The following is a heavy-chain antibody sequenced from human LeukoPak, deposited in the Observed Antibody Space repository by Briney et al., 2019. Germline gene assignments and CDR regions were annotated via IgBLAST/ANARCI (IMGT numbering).Heavy chain of an antibody. CDR3: ARETGYGDPFYYYYYGMDV. CDR2: INHSGST. D-gene: IGHD4-17*01. Sequence: SETLSLTRAVYGGSFSGYYWSWIRQPPGKGLEWIGEINHSGSTNYNPSLKSRVTISVDTSKNQFSLKLSSVTAADTAVYYCARETGYGDPFYYYYYGMDVWGKGTTVTVSS. V-gene: IGHV4-34*01. CDR1: GGSFSGYY. J-gene: IGHJ6*04.